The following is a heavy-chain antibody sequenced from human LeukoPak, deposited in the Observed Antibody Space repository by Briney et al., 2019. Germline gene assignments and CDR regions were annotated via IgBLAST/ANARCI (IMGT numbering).Heavy chain of an antibody. CDR3: ARFPRGRYSSFDY. V-gene: IGHV4-39*07. D-gene: IGHD5-18*01. CDR2: IYYSGST. Sequence: SETLSLTCTVSGGSISSSSYYWGWIRQPPGKGLEWIGSIYYSGSTYYNPSLKSRVTISVDKSKNQFSLKLSSVTAADTAVYYCARFPRGRYSSFDYWGQGTLVTVSS. CDR1: GGSISSSSYY. J-gene: IGHJ4*02.